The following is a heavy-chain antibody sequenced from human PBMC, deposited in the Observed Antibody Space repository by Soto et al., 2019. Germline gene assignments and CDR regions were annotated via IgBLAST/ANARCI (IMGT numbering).Heavy chain of an antibody. D-gene: IGHD3-16*01. J-gene: IGHJ4*02. CDR1: GYSFIDYG. CDR2: IRAYNGNT. Sequence: ASVKVSCKASGYSFIDYGITWVRQAPGQGLEWMGYIRAYNGNTNYAQKLQGRVTMTTDTSTSTAYMELRSLRSDDTAVYYCARVPNTGGGIYYFDYWGQGTLVTVSS. CDR3: ARVPNTGGGIYYFDY. V-gene: IGHV1-18*01.